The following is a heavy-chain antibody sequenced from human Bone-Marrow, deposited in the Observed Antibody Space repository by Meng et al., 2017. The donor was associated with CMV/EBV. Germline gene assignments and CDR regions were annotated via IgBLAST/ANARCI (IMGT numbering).Heavy chain of an antibody. V-gene: IGHV3-33*01. J-gene: IGHJ4*02. D-gene: IGHD3-22*01. CDR3: TVRFDY. CDR2: IWYDGSNK. Sequence: GEYLKISCAASGFTFSSYGMHWVRQAPGKRLEWVVVIWYDGSNKYYADSVKGRFTISRDNSKNTLYLQMNSLRAEDTAVYYCTVRFDYWGQGTLVTVSS. CDR1: GFTFSSYG.